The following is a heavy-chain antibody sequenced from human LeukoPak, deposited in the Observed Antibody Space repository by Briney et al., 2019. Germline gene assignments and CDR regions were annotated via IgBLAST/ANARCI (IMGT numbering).Heavy chain of an antibody. J-gene: IGHJ4*02. CDR2: INHSGST. V-gene: IGHV4-34*01. Sequence: SETLSLTCAVYGGSFSGYYWSWIRQPPGKGLEWIGEINHSGSTNYNPSLKSRVTISVDTFKNQFSLKLSSVTAADPAVYYCARVGRAVRGVTDFDYWGQGTLVTVSS. CDR1: GGSFSGYY. CDR3: ARVGRAVRGVTDFDY. D-gene: IGHD3-10*01.